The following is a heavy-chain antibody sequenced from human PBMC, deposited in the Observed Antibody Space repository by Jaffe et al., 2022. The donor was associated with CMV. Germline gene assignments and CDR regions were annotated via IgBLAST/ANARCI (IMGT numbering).Heavy chain of an antibody. V-gene: IGHV4-34*01. D-gene: IGHD6-13*01. J-gene: IGHJ4*02. CDR1: GGSFSGYY. Sequence: QVQLQQWGAGLLKPSETLSLTCAVYGGSFSGYYWSWIRQPPGKGLEWIGEINHSGSTNYNPSLKSRVTISVDTSKNQFSLKLSSVTAADTAVYYCARKRIAAAAYFDYWGQGTLVTVSS. CDR2: INHSGST. CDR3: ARKRIAAAAYFDY.